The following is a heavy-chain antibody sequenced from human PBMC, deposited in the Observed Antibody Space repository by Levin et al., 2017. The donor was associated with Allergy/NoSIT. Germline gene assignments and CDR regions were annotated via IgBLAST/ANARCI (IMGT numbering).Heavy chain of an antibody. Sequence: GSLRLSCAVYGGSFSGYYWSWIRQPPGKGLEWIGEINHSGSTNYNPSLKSRVTISVDTSKNQFSLKLSSVTAADTAVYYCARGDYDILTGYYHGAYYFDYWGQGTLVTVSS. V-gene: IGHV4-34*01. CDR1: GGSFSGYY. D-gene: IGHD3-9*01. CDR3: ARGDYDILTGYYHGAYYFDY. CDR2: INHSGST. J-gene: IGHJ4*02.